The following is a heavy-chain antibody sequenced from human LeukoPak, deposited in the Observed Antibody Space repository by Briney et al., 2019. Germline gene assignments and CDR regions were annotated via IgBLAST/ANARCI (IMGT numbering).Heavy chain of an antibody. J-gene: IGHJ6*02. CDR2: IHTTGGT. V-gene: IGHV4-4*07. CDR1: GGSMSGYY. CDR3: ARNLGGDDYYFYGMDV. Sequence: SETLSLTCTVSGGSMSGYYWNWIRQPAGKGLEWIGRIHTTGGTNSKPSLKGRLIMSVDTSTNQFSLRMRFVTAADTAVYYCARNLGGDDYYFYGMDVWGQGTTVTVSS. D-gene: IGHD2-21*02.